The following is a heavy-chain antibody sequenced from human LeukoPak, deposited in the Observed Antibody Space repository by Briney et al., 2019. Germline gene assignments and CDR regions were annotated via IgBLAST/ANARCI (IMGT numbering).Heavy chain of an antibody. D-gene: IGHD2-8*01. V-gene: IGHV3-15*01. Sequence: GGSLRLSCAASGFTFSNAWMSWVRQAPGKGLERVGRIKSKTDGGTTDYAAPVKGRFTISRDDSKNTLYLQMNSLKTEDTAVYYCTTDVTYCTNGVCYYYYGMDVWGQGTTVTVSS. CDR3: TTDVTYCTNGVCYYYYGMDV. J-gene: IGHJ6*02. CDR1: GFTFSNAW. CDR2: IKSKTDGGTT.